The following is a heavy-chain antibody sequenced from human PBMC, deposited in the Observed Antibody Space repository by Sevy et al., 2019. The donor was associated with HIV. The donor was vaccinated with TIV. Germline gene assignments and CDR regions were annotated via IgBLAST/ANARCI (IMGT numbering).Heavy chain of an antibody. J-gene: IGHJ4*02. CDR3: ARQYSSGWYHFDY. Sequence: GGSLRLSCAASGFTFSSYAMSWVRQAPGKGLEWVSAISGSGGSTYYADSVKGRFTISRDNSKNTLYLQMNSLRAEDTAVYYCARQYSSGWYHFDYWGQGTLVTVSS. D-gene: IGHD6-19*01. CDR2: ISGSGGST. CDR1: GFTFSSYA. V-gene: IGHV3-23*01.